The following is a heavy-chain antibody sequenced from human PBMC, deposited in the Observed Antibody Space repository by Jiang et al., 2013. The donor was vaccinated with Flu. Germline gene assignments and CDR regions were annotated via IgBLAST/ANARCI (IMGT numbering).Heavy chain of an antibody. CDR1: TELS. J-gene: IGHJ4*02. D-gene: IGHD1-1*01. V-gene: IGHV1-24*01. CDR2: FDPEDGET. CDR3: ASLIPKLERRSGRPIVPYLDY. Sequence: TELSMHWVRQAPGKGLEWMGGFDPEDGETIYAQKFQGRVTITADESTSTAYMELSSLRSEDTAVYYCASLIPKLERRSGRPIVPYLDYWGQGTLVTVSS.